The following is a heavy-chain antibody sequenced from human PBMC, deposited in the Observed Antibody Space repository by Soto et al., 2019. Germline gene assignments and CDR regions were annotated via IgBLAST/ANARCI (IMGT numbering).Heavy chain of an antibody. CDR2: ISYDGSNK. Sequence: QVQLVESGGGVVQPGRSLRLSCAASGFTFSSYAMHWVRQAPGKGLEGVAVISYDGSNKYYADSVKGRFTISRDHSKNTLYLQMNSLRAEDTAVYYCAKAISGWYYDYWGQGTLVTVSS. CDR3: AKAISGWYYDY. V-gene: IGHV3-30*18. D-gene: IGHD6-19*01. CDR1: GFTFSSYA. J-gene: IGHJ4*02.